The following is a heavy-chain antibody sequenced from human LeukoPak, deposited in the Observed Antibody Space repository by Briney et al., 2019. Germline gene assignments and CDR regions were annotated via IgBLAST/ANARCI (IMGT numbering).Heavy chain of an antibody. CDR2: INPNSGGT. J-gene: IGHJ6*02. CDR3: ARNWAPRRIKAMDV. D-gene: IGHD7-27*01. Sequence: ASVKVSCKASGYTFTGYYTHWVRQAPGQGLEWMGWINPNSGGTNYAQKFQGRVTMTRDTSISTAYMELSRLRSDDTAVYYCARNWAPRRIKAMDVWGQGTTVTVSS. V-gene: IGHV1-2*02. CDR1: GYTFTGYY.